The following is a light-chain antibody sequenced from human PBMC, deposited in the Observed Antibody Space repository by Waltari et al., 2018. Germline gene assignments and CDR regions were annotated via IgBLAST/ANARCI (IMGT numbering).Light chain of an antibody. V-gene: IGKV2-30*02. J-gene: IGKJ5*01. Sequence: DVVMTQSPLSLPVTLGQPASISCRSSQSLVHSDGNTYLNWFLQRPGQSPRRIIYKVSKRDAGVPDRLSGSGSGTDFTLKISRVEAEDVGIYYCMQGTHWPPITFGQGTRLEIK. CDR2: KVS. CDR3: MQGTHWPPIT. CDR1: QSLVHSDGNTY.